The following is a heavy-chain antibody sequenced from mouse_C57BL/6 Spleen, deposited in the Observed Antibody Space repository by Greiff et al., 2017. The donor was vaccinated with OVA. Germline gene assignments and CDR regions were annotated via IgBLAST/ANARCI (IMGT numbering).Heavy chain of an antibody. CDR1: GFTFSSYT. J-gene: IGHJ1*03. D-gene: IGHD1-1*01. CDR2: ISGGGGNT. V-gene: IGHV5-9*01. CDR3: ARGATVVATDWYFDV. Sequence: DVKLVESGGGLVKPGGSLKLSCAASGFTFSSYTMSWVRQTPEKRLEWVATISGGGGNTYYPDSVKGRFTISRDNAKNTLYLQMSSLRSEDTALYYCARGATVVATDWYFDVWGTGTTVTVSS.